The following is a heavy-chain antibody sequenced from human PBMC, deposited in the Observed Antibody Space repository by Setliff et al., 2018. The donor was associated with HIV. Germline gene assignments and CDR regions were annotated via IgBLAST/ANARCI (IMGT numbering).Heavy chain of an antibody. V-gene: IGHV1-18*01. CDR1: GYIFTNYG. CDR2: ISADNGNT. Sequence: ASVKVSCKASGYIFTNYGITWVRQAPGQGLEWTGWISADNGNTNYAQKLQGRVTMTTDTSTSTADMELRSLRSDDTAVYYCARVPGARPYYYYYMDVWGKGTTVTVS. D-gene: IGHD3-10*01. J-gene: IGHJ6*03. CDR3: ARVPGARPYYYYYMDV.